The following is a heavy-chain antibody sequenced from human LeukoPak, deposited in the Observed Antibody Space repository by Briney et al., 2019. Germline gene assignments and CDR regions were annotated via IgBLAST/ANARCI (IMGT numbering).Heavy chain of an antibody. CDR1: GGTFKSYA. D-gene: IGHD3-22*01. Sequence: SVKVSCKASGGTFKSYAVNWVRQAPGQGLEWMGGIIPIFGTTNYAQRFQGRATITTDASTSTAYMELSSLTSEDTGIYYCARGELGDRSGFSFFDYWGQGTLVTVSS. J-gene: IGHJ4*02. CDR3: ARGELGDRSGFSFFDY. CDR2: IIPIFGTT. V-gene: IGHV1-69*05.